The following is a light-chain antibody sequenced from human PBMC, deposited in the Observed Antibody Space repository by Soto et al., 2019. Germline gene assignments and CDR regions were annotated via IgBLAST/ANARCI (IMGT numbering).Light chain of an antibody. Sequence: VLTQSPDTLSLSPGERTTLSCRASRPLVTNYLAWYQQKPGQPPRLLISAVSSRATGVPDRFSGSGSGTDFTLTISRLEPEDFAIYYCQQYYASLSFGPGTKVDVK. CDR2: AVS. CDR1: RPLVTNY. CDR3: QQYYASLS. J-gene: IGKJ3*01. V-gene: IGKV3-20*01.